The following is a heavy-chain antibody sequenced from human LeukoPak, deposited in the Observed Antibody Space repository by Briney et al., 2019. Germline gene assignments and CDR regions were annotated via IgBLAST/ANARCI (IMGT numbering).Heavy chain of an antibody. CDR3: AKASWSYYEVPQYYFDY. CDR2: ISYDGSNK. J-gene: IGHJ4*02. D-gene: IGHD1-26*01. CDR1: GFTFSSYA. V-gene: IGHV3-30-3*01. Sequence: PGRSLRLSCAASGFTFSSYAMHWVRQAPGKGLEWVAVISYDGSNKYYADSVKGRFTTSRDNSKNTLYLQMNSLRAEDTAVYYCAKASWSYYEVPQYYFDYWGQGTLVTVSS.